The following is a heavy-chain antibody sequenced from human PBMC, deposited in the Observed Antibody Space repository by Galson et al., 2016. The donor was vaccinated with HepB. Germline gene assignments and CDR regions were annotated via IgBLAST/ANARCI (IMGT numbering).Heavy chain of an antibody. CDR2: ISVYSGDT. Sequence: SVKVSCKASGYTLTSYDISWVRQAPRQGLEWMGWISVYSGDTNYVQKVQGRVTMTTDTSTNTAYMELRSLRSDDSAIYYCARHPSPYDAFDVWGQGTMVTVSS. CDR3: ARHPSPYDAFDV. V-gene: IGHV1-18*01. J-gene: IGHJ3*01. CDR1: GYTLTSYD.